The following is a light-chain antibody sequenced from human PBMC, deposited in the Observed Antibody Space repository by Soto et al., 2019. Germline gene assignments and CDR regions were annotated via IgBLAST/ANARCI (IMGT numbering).Light chain of an antibody. J-gene: IGKJ5*01. CDR3: QQRADWPIT. CDR2: DAS. Sequence: SVCAKSPTAPSLSPRGRATLSFRASQYITIYLAWYQQKPGQAPRLLIYDASNRATGIPARFSGSGSGTDFTLTISSLEPDDFAVYYCQQRADWPITFGQGTRLEIK. CDR1: QYITIY. V-gene: IGKV3-11*01.